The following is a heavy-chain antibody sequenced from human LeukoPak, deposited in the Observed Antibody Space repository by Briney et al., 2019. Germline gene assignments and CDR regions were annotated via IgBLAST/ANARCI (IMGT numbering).Heavy chain of an antibody. V-gene: IGHV1-46*01. CDR1: GYTFTSNY. CDR3: ARDPPYSSGCDY. D-gene: IGHD3-22*01. CDR2: IYPRDGST. Sequence: ASVKVSCKASGYTFTSNYIHWVRQAPGQGLEWMGMIYPRDGSTSYAQKFQGRVTMTRDTSTSTVYMELSSLRSEDTAVYYCARDPPYSSGCDYWGQGTLVTVSS. J-gene: IGHJ4*02.